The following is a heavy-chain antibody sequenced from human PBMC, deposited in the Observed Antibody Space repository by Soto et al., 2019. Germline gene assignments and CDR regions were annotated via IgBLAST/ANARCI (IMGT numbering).Heavy chain of an antibody. D-gene: IGHD3-10*01. V-gene: IGHV3-33*01. CDR3: AREAPGSPPDY. J-gene: IGHJ4*02. Sequence: QVQLVESGGGVVQPGRSLRISCAASGFTFSSYGMHWVRQAPGRGLEWVAVIWYDGSNKYYADSVRGRFTISRDNSKNTRYLQMNSLTAEETAVYYCAREAPGSPPDYWGQGTLVTVSS. CDR2: IWYDGSNK. CDR1: GFTFSSYG.